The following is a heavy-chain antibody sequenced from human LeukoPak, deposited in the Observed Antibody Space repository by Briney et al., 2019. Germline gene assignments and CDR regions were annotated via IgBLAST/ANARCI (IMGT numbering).Heavy chain of an antibody. V-gene: IGHV3-9*01. CDR1: GFTLDDYA. CDR2: ISGNSGSI. CDR3: ATLWGNYGPVRTNAYYYYMDV. Sequence: PGGCLRLACSASGFTLDDYAMHCARPAPGKGLEWVSGISGNSGSIGYADSVKGRFTISRDNAKNSLYLQMNSLRAEDTALYYWATLWGNYGPVRTNAYYYYMDVWGKGTTVTVSS. J-gene: IGHJ6*03. D-gene: IGHD4-11*01.